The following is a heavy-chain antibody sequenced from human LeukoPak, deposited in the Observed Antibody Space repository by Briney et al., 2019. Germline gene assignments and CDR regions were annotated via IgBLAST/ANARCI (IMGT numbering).Heavy chain of an antibody. CDR2: IYYSGST. Sequence: SSETLSLTCTVSGGSISSYYWSWIRQPPGKGLEWIGYIYYSGSTNYNPSLKSRVTISVDTSKNQFSLKLSSVTAADTAVYYCARALYGSGSYLVYWGQGTLVTVSS. CDR1: GGSISSYY. V-gene: IGHV4-59*01. J-gene: IGHJ4*02. CDR3: ARALYGSGSYLVY. D-gene: IGHD3-10*01.